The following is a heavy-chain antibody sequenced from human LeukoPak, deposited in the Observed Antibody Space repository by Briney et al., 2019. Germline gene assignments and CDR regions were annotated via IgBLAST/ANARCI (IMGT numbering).Heavy chain of an antibody. CDR1: GYSFTSYW. J-gene: IGHJ6*03. CDR2: IYPGDSDT. CDR3: ERHPGYSSGWSYYYYYYMDV. D-gene: IGHD6-19*01. Sequence: GESPKISCKGSGYSFTSYWIGWVRQMPGKGLGWMGIIYPGDSDTRYSPSFQGQVTISADKFISTAYLQWSSLKASDTAMYYCERHPGYSSGWSYYYYYYMDVWGKGTTVTVSS. V-gene: IGHV5-51*01.